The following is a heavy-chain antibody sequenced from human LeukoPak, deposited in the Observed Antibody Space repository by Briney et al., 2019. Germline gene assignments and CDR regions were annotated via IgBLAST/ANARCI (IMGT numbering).Heavy chain of an antibody. Sequence: SETLSLTCTVSGGSISSGGYYWSWIRQHPGKGLEWIGYIYYSGSTYYNPSLKSRVTISVDTSKNQFSLKLSSVTAADTAVYYCARVLGCSSTSCYHHWFDPWGQGTLVTVSS. D-gene: IGHD2-2*01. CDR2: IYYSGST. CDR3: ARVLGCSSTSCYHHWFDP. V-gene: IGHV4-31*03. J-gene: IGHJ5*02. CDR1: GGSISSGGYY.